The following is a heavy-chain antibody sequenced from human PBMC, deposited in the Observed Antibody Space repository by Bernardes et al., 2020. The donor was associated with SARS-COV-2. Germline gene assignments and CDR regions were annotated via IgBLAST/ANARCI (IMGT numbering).Heavy chain of an antibody. V-gene: IGHV3-23*01. CDR3: AKDDIVVVPAATQTDY. CDR2: ISGSGGST. Sequence: GGSLRLSRAASGFTFSSYAMSWVRQAPGKGLEWVSAISGSGGSTYYADSVKGRFTISRDNSKNTLYLQMNSLRAEDTAIYYCAKDDIVVVPAATQTDYWGQGTLVTVSS. J-gene: IGHJ4*02. CDR1: GFTFSSYA. D-gene: IGHD2-2*01.